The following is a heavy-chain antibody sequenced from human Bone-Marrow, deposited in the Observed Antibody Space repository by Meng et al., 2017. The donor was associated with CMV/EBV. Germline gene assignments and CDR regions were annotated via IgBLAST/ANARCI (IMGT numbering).Heavy chain of an antibody. J-gene: IGHJ4*02. Sequence: GESLKISCAASGFTFSSYGMHWVRQAPGKGLEWVAVIWYDGSIKYYADFVKGRFTISRDNSKNTLYLQMNSLRAEDTAVYYCAKDRSTGIQLWLLGEFDYWGQGTLVTVSS. D-gene: IGHD5-18*01. V-gene: IGHV3-33*06. CDR3: AKDRSTGIQLWLLGEFDY. CDR1: GFTFSSYG. CDR2: IWYDGSIK.